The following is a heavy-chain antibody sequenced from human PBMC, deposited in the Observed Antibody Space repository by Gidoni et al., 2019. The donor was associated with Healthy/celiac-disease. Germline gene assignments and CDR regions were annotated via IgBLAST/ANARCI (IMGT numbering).Heavy chain of an antibody. J-gene: IGHJ4*02. CDR2: ISGSGGST. D-gene: IGHD6-19*01. V-gene: IGHV3-23*01. CDR3: AKVLSGWYKDYFDY. CDR1: GFTLRSYA. Sequence: EVQLLESGGGLVQPGGSLRLPCAASGFTLRSYAMSWVRQAPGKGLEWCSAISGSGGSTYYADSVKGRFTISRDNSKNTLYLQMNSLRAEDTAVYYCAKVLSGWYKDYFDYWGQGTLVTVSS.